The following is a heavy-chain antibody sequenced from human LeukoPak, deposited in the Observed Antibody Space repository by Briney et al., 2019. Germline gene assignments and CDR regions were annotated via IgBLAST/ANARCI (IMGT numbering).Heavy chain of an antibody. CDR1: GFTFSSYA. CDR3: AKDRSLSYSSSWYSDY. V-gene: IGHV3-23*01. CDR2: ISGSGGST. J-gene: IGHJ4*02. Sequence: GGSLRLSCAASGFTFSSYAMSWVRQAPGKGLEWASAISGSGGSTYYADSVKGRFTISRDNSKNTLYLQMNSLRAEDTAVYYCAKDRSLSYSSSWYSDYWGQGTLVTVSS. D-gene: IGHD6-13*01.